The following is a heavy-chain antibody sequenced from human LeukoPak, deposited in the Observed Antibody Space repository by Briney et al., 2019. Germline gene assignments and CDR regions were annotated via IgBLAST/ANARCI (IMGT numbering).Heavy chain of an antibody. CDR3: AKAPYSANYYFDH. D-gene: IGHD1-26*01. J-gene: IGHJ4*02. Sequence: GGSLRLSCAASGFTFSTFTMTWVPRAPGKGLEWVSAISDSGGATSYADSVEGRFSISRDNSNNMVSLQMNSLRAEDTAVYYCAKAPYSANYYFDHWGQGTLVTVSS. CDR1: GFTFSTFT. V-gene: IGHV3-23*01. CDR2: ISDSGGAT.